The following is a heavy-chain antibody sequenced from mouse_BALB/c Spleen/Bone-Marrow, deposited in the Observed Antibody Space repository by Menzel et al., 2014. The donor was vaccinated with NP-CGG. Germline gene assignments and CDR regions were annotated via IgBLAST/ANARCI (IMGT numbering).Heavy chain of an antibody. V-gene: IGHV14-3*02. D-gene: IGHD5-1*01. Sequence: EVKLHQSGPELVTPGASVKLSCTASGFHIKAHYMYRVQQRPAEGLDWIGRIDPSNDSIRYYPKFKGKAALTADTSTNTAFMQLSRLTSEDSAVYCCAVLSGAFGYWGQGTPLTVSS. CDR3: AVLSGAFGY. CDR2: IDPSNDSI. CDR1: GFHIKAHY. J-gene: IGHJ2*01.